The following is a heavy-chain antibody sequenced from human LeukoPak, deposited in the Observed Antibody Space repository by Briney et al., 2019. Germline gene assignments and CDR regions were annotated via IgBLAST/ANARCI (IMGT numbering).Heavy chain of an antibody. CDR2: ISSSSSYI. CDR3: AREGLSTFNWFDP. J-gene: IGHJ5*02. CDR1: GFTFSSYS. D-gene: IGHD3-16*02. Sequence: PGGSLRLSCAASGFTFSSYSMNWVRQAPGKGLEWVSSISSSSSYIYYADSVKGRFTISRDNAKNSLYLQMNSLRAEDTAVYYCAREGLSTFNWFDPWGQGTLVTVSS. V-gene: IGHV3-21*01.